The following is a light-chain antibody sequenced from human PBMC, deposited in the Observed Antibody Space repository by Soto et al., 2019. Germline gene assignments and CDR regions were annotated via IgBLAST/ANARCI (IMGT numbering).Light chain of an antibody. CDR1: SSTIGAGYD. J-gene: IGLJ1*01. V-gene: IGLV1-40*01. Sequence: QSVLTQPPSVSGAPGQRVTISCTGSSSTIGAGYDVHWYQQLPGAAPKLLIYGNSNRPSGVPDRFSGSKSGTSASLAITGLLAEDEADYYCQSYDSSSYAFGTGTKVTVL. CDR2: GNS. CDR3: QSYDSSSYA.